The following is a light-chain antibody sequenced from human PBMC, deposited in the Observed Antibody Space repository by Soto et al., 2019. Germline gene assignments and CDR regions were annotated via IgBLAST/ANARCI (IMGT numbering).Light chain of an antibody. J-gene: IGLJ2*01. V-gene: IGLV2-14*03. Sequence: QSALTQPASVSGSPGQSITISCTGTSSDIGAYNFVSWYQQHPGKAPKLMLYDVNIRPSGVSNRFAGSKSGNTASLTISASQADDEAYYYCTSWTTSTTMIFGGGTKLTVL. CDR1: SSDIGAYNF. CDR3: TSWTTSTTMI. CDR2: DVN.